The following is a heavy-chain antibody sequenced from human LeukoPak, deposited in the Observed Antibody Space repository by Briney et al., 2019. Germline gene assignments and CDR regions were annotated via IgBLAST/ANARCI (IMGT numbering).Heavy chain of an antibody. Sequence: GGSLSLSCQASGFTFVDFGMTWVRQAPGKGLEWVSGFNWNGGSTGYADSVKGRFTISRDNAKNSLYLQMNSLRAEDTALYHCAREYCSSTSCYFGYWGQGTLVTVSS. J-gene: IGHJ4*02. CDR1: GFTFVDFG. CDR3: AREYCSSTSCYFGY. CDR2: FNWNGGST. D-gene: IGHD2-2*01. V-gene: IGHV3-20*01.